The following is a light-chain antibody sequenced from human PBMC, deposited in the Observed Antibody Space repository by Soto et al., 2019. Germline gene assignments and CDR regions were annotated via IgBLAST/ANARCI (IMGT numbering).Light chain of an antibody. CDR3: QQRSDWPPT. J-gene: IGKJ1*01. CDR1: QTVGSY. Sequence: EIVLTQSPATLSLSPGERATLSCRASQTVGSYLAWFRQTPGQTPRLLIYDTSIRATGVTARFSGSGSGTDFTLTISSLEAEDFAIYYCQQRSDWPPTFGQGTKVDIK. CDR2: DTS. V-gene: IGKV3-11*01.